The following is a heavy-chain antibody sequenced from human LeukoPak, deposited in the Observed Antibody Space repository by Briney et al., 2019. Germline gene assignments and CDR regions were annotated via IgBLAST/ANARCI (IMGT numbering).Heavy chain of an antibody. CDR3: ARDQYCTNGVCQWYFDL. D-gene: IGHD2-8*01. J-gene: IGHJ2*01. CDR2: IIPILGIA. V-gene: IGHV1-69*04. CDR1: GGTFSGFT. Sequence: GSSVKVSCKASGGTFSGFTISWGRQAPGQGLEWMGRIIPILGIANYAQKFQGRVTITPDKSTSTAYMELSSLSSEDIAVYYCARDQYCTNGVCQWYFDLWGRGTLVTVSS.